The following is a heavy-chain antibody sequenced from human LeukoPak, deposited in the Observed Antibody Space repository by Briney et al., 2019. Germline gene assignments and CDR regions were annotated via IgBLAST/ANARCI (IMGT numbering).Heavy chain of an antibody. J-gene: IGHJ5*02. CDR3: ARVTGRGRHSGTHNWFDP. D-gene: IGHD1-26*01. CDR2: INHSGST. Sequence: PSETLSLTCTVSGGSISSGGYYWSWIRQHPGKGLEWIGEINHSGSTNYNPSLKSRVTISVDTSKNQFSLKLSSVTAADTAVYYCARVTGRGRHSGTHNWFDPWGQGTLVTVSS. CDR1: GGSISSGGYY. V-gene: IGHV4-39*07.